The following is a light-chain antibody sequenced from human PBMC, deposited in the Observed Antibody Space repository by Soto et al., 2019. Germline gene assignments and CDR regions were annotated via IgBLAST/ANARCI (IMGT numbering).Light chain of an antibody. CDR1: SRDLGGYNY. CDR3: SSYTSSSTLVV. J-gene: IGLJ2*01. Sequence: QSVLTQPASVSGSPGQSITISCTGTSRDLGGYNYVSWYQQHPGKAPKLMIYDVSNRPSGVSNRFSGSKSGNTASLTISGLQAEDEADYYCSSYTSSSTLVVFGGGTKLHRP. CDR2: DVS. V-gene: IGLV2-14*01.